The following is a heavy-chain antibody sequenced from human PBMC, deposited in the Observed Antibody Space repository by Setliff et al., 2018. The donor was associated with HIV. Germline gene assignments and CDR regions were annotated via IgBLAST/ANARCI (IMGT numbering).Heavy chain of an antibody. J-gene: IGHJ4*02. CDR1: GFTFSNFW. V-gene: IGHV3-7*01. Sequence: PGGSLRLSCATSGFTFSNFWMTWVRQAPGKGLEWVANIKEDGSETFYMDSVKGRFTMSRDNAKNLVYLEMNSLKVEDTAVYYCARDATRGGDFDFWGQGTLVTVSS. CDR3: ARDATRGGDFDF. D-gene: IGHD1-26*01. CDR2: IKEDGSET.